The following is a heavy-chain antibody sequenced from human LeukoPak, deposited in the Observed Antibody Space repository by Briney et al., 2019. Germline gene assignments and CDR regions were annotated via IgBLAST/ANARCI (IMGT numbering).Heavy chain of an antibody. V-gene: IGHV4-4*07. Sequence: PSETLSLTCTVSGDSISSFYFSWVRQPAGKGLEWIGRINASGTTRYNPSFKSRVTMSVDTSKNQVSLKLTSVTAADTAMYYCARDLMGIAYRGAFYYWGQGTLVTVSP. CDR3: ARDLMGIAYRGAFYY. CDR1: GDSISSFY. J-gene: IGHJ4*02. D-gene: IGHD6-13*01. CDR2: INASGTT.